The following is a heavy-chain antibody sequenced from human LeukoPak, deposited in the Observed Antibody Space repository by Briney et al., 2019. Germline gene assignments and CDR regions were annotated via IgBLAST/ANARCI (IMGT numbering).Heavy chain of an antibody. CDR2: IHYSGSA. CDR3: ASTSIWLAFDI. V-gene: IGHV4-34*01. D-gene: IGHD6-13*01. CDR1: GGSFSGYY. Sequence: SETLSLTCAVYGGSFSGYYWTWIRQPPGKGLEWIGEIHYSGSATYNPSLKSRVTISVDTSKNQFSLKMNSVTAADTAVYYCASTSIWLAFDIWGQGTMVTVSS. J-gene: IGHJ3*02.